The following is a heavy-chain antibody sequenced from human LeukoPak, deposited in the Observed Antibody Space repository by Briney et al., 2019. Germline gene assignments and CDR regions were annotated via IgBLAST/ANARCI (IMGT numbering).Heavy chain of an antibody. CDR3: AKQYCSSTSCYISREDY. CDR1: GYTFTSYG. V-gene: IGHV1-18*01. D-gene: IGHD2-2*02. Sequence: GASVKVSCKASGYTFTSYGISWVRQAPGQGLEWMGWISAYNGNTNYAQKLQGRVTMTTDTSTSTAYMELSSLRSEDTAVYYCAKQYCSSTSCYISREDYWGQGTLVTVSS. CDR2: ISAYNGNT. J-gene: IGHJ4*02.